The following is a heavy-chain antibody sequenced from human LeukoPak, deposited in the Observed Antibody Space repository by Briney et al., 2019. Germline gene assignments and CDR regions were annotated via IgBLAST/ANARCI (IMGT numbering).Heavy chain of an antibody. CDR3: AREGGGIDY. CDR1: GGSFSGYY. Sequence: PSETLSLTCAVYGGSFSGYYWSWIRQPPGKGLEWIGEINHSGSTNYNPSLKSRVTISVDTSKNQFSLKLSSVTAADTAVYYCAREGGGIDYWGQGTLVTVSS. J-gene: IGHJ4*02. D-gene: IGHD2-15*01. CDR2: INHSGST. V-gene: IGHV4-34*01.